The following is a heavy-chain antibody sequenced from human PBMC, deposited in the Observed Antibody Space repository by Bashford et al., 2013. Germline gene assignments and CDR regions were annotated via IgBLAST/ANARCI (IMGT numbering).Heavy chain of an antibody. D-gene: IGHD3-10*01. CDR2: IWFDGSNK. Sequence: VRQAPGKGLEWVAVIWFDGSNKYYADSVKGRFTISRDNSKNTLYLQMTSLRAEDTAVYFCATKASSITSGGSGSFLEYWGQGTLVTVSS. CDR3: ATKASSITSGGSGSFLEY. V-gene: IGHV3-33*01. J-gene: IGHJ4*02.